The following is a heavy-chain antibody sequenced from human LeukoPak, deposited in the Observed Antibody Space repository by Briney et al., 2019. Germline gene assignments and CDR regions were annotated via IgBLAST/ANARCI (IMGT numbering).Heavy chain of an antibody. D-gene: IGHD3-9*01. CDR1: GGSISSSSYY. J-gene: IGHJ4*02. CDR3: ASLYYDILTGYYNADY. CDR2: IYTSGST. Sequence: PSQTLSLTCTVSGGSISSSSYYWSWIRQPAGKGLEWIGRIYTSGSTNYNPSLKSRVTISVDTSKNQSSLKLSSVTAADTAVYYCASLYYDILTGYYNADYWGQGTLVTVSS. V-gene: IGHV4-61*02.